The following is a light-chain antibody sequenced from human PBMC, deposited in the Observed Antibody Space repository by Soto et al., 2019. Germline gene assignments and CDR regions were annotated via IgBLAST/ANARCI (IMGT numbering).Light chain of an antibody. CDR1: NIGSKS. J-gene: IGLJ2*01. Sequence: SYELTQPPSVSVAPGQTARLTCGGSNIGSKSVHWYQQKPGQAPVLVVYDDSDRPSGIPERFSGSNSGNTATLTISGVEAGDEADYYCQVWDSSSDHVVFGGGTQLTVL. V-gene: IGLV3-21*02. CDR3: QVWDSSSDHVV. CDR2: DDS.